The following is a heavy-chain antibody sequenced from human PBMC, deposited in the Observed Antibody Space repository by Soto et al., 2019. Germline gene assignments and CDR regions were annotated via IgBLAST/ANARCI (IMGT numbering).Heavy chain of an antibody. V-gene: IGHV3-9*01. D-gene: IGHD2-8*01. CDR3: ATGAPRDGAYDYYFDY. J-gene: IGHJ4*02. Sequence: DVQLVDSGGGLVQPGRSLRLSCAASGFTFGDYAMHWVRQAPGKGLEWISYISWNRGSITYGDSVKGRFTISRDNAKNSLYLQMNSLRDEDTALYYCATGAPRDGAYDYYFDYWGQGTLVTVSS. CDR2: ISWNRGSI. CDR1: GFTFGDYA.